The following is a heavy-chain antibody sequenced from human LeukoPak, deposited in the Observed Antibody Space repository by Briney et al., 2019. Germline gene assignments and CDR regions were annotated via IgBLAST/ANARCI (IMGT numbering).Heavy chain of an antibody. CDR2: IYTSGST. D-gene: IGHD1-26*01. CDR1: GGSISSGSYY. Sequence: SETLSLTCTVSGGSISSGSYYWSWIRQPAGKGLEWIGRIYTSGSTNYNPSLKSRVTISVDTSKNQFSLKLSSVTAADTAVYYCARDSRREGLHAFDIWGQGTMVTVSS. V-gene: IGHV4-61*02. CDR3: ARDSRREGLHAFDI. J-gene: IGHJ3*02.